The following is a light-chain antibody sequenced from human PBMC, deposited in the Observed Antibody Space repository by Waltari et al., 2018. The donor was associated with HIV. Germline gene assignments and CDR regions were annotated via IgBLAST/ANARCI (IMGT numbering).Light chain of an antibody. J-gene: IGLJ1*01. V-gene: IGLV1-44*01. Sequence: QSVLTQPPSTSGVPGQRVTISCSGSSSNIGTKTVNWYQHLPGTAPKLLIYSNNQRPAGVPYRFAGSKSVTSASLAISGLQSEDEADYYCAAWDDSLNGYVFGPGTKVTVL. CDR2: SNN. CDR3: AAWDDSLNGYV. CDR1: SSNIGTKT.